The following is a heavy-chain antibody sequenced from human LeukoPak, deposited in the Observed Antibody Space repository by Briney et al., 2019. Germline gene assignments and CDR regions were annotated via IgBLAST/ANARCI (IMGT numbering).Heavy chain of an antibody. D-gene: IGHD2/OR15-2a*01. CDR2: ISGSGGST. CDR1: GFTFSSYA. CDR3: AKELQARSQYYYFDY. J-gene: IGHJ4*02. V-gene: IGHV3-23*01. Sequence: PGGSLRLSCAASGFTFSSYAMSWVRQAPGKGLEWVSAISGSGGSTYYADSVKGRFTISRDDSKTTLYLQMNSRRAEDTAVYYCAKELQARSQYYYFDYWGQGTLVTVSS.